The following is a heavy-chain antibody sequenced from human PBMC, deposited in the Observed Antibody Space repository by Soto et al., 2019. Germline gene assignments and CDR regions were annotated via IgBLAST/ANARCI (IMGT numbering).Heavy chain of an antibody. V-gene: IGHV3-9*01. CDR3: ASGVGAFDF. CDR2: IIWDSGGI. J-gene: IGHJ3*01. D-gene: IGHD1-26*01. Sequence: EVQLVESGGGLVQPGRSLRLSCAVSGFTLDDYAMHWVRQAPGKGLEWVSGIIWDSGGIDYADSVKDRFTISRDNAKKSLYLQMNSLRPEYRAFFFCASGVGAFDFWGQGTMVTVSS. CDR1: GFTLDDYA.